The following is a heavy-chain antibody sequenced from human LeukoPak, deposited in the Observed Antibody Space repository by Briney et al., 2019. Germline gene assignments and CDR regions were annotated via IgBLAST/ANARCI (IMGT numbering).Heavy chain of an antibody. J-gene: IGHJ4*02. CDR1: GFTFSSYS. CDR2: ISSSSSYI. D-gene: IGHD4-17*01. Sequence: PGGSLRLSCAASGFTFSSYSMNWVRHAPGKGLEWVSSISSSSSYIYYAHSVKGRFPISRDNDKNSLYLQMNSVRAEDTAVYHCARRRVTNVDYGGQGTLATVSA. CDR3: ARRRVTNVDY. V-gene: IGHV3-21*01.